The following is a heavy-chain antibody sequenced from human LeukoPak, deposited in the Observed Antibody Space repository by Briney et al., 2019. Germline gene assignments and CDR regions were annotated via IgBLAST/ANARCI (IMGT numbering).Heavy chain of an antibody. Sequence: PGGSLRLSCAASGFTFSSYGMHWVRQAPGKGLEWVAVIWYDGSNKYYADSVKGRFTISRDNSKNTLYLQMNSLRAEDTAVYYCARDCSVAQTLCYYYGMDVWGQGTTVTVSS. CDR3: ARDCSVAQTLCYYYGMDV. V-gene: IGHV3-33*01. D-gene: IGHD6-19*01. CDR2: IWYDGSNK. CDR1: GFTFSSYG. J-gene: IGHJ6*02.